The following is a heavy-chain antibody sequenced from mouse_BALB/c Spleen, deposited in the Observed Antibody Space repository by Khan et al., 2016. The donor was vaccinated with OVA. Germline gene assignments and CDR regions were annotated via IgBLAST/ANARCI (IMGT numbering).Heavy chain of an antibody. V-gene: IGHV3-2*02. Sequence: EVQLQESGPGLVKPSQSLSLTCTVTGYSITSDYAWNWIRQFPGNKLEWMGYISYSGNTKYNPSLKSRISITRDQSKNQLFLQLNSGTIEDTATYYCARVYGGDFDYWGQGTTLTVAS. D-gene: IGHD1-1*01. J-gene: IGHJ2*01. CDR3: ARVYGGDFDY. CDR1: GYSITSDYA. CDR2: ISYSGNT.